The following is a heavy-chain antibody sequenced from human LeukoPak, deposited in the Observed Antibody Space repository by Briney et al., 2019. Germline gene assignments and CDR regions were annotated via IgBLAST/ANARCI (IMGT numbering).Heavy chain of an antibody. CDR3: AKGSDGYCGGDCAFDY. Sequence: GGSLRLSCAASGFTFSSDAMSWVRQAPGKGLEWVSSISAYGGSTFYSDSVKGRFISSRDNSKKTLDLQMNSLRAEDTAVYYCAKGSDGYCGGDCAFDYWGQGTLVTVSS. CDR2: ISAYGGST. V-gene: IGHV3-23*01. CDR1: GFTFSSDA. J-gene: IGHJ4*02. D-gene: IGHD2-21*02.